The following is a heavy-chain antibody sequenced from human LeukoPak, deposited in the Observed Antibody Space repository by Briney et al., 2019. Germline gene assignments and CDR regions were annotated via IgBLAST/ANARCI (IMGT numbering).Heavy chain of an antibody. CDR2: IKEDGSEK. CDR3: ARDYGGSSPFDY. J-gene: IGHJ4*02. Sequence: GGSLRLSCAASGFTFSSYWMSWVRQAPGKGLEWVANIKEDGSEKHYVDSVKGRFTISRDNAKNSLYLQMNSLRAEDTAVYYCARDYGGSSPFDYWGQGTLVTVSS. D-gene: IGHD4-23*01. V-gene: IGHV3-7*01. CDR1: GFTFSSYW.